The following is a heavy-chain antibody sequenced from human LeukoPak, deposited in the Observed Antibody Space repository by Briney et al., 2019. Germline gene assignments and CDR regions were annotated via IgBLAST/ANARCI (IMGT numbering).Heavy chain of an antibody. D-gene: IGHD3-10*02. CDR1: GFPFSSYS. CDR3: AELGITMIGGV. CDR2: ISSSRSYI. Sequence: GSLRLPCAASGFPFSSYSMNRVRQAPGEGLEGVSSISSSRSYIYYADSVKGRFTISRDNAKNSLYLQMNSLRAEDTAVYYCAELGITMIGGVWGKGTTVTISS. J-gene: IGHJ6*04. V-gene: IGHV3-21*01.